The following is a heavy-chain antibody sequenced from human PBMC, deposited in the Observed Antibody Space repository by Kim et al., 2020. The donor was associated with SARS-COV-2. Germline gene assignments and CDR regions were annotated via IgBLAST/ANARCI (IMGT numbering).Heavy chain of an antibody. CDR2: ISGSGSNT. V-gene: IGHV3-23*01. CDR1: GFTFSNYA. D-gene: IGHD2-8*01. CDR3: AKVRMSPWVFDS. Sequence: GGSLRLSCAASGFTFSNYAMSWVRQAPGKGLEWVSAISGSGSNTYYADSVKGRFTISRDNFKNTLYVQMNSLRAEDTAVYYCAKVRMSPWVFDSWGQGTLVTVSS. J-gene: IGHJ4*02.